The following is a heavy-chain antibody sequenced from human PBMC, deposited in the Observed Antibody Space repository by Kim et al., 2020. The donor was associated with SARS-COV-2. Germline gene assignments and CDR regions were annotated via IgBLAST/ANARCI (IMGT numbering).Heavy chain of an antibody. CDR1: GFTFSSYG. CDR3: AKYDYASWITPPRVMLVVAPNYYYGMDV. J-gene: IGHJ6*02. Sequence: GGSLRLSCAASGFTFSSYGMHWVRQAPGKGLEWVAVISYDGSNKYYADSVKGRFTISRDNSKNTLYLQMNSLRAEDTAVYYCAKYDYASWITPPRVMLVVAPNYYYGMDVWGQGTTVTVSS. D-gene: IGHD2-15*01. CDR2: ISYDGSNK. V-gene: IGHV3-30*18.